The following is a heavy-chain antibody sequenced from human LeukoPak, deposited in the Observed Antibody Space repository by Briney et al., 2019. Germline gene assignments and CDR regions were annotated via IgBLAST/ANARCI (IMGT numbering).Heavy chain of an antibody. V-gene: IGHV1-58*01. D-gene: IGHD5-24*01. Sequence: SVKVSCKASAFTFTSSAVQWVRQARGQRLEWIGWIVVGSGNTNYAQKFQERVTITRDMSTSTAYMELNSLRAEDTAVYYCARDANYASVADQWGQGTPVTVSS. CDR2: IVVGSGNT. CDR1: AFTFTSSA. CDR3: ARDANYASVADQ. J-gene: IGHJ4*02.